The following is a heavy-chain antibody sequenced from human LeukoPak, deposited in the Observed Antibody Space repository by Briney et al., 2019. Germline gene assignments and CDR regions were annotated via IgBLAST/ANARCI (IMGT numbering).Heavy chain of an antibody. J-gene: IGHJ4*02. CDR2: IYSGGST. CDR3: AKELPYSSGWLSF. CDR1: GFTVSSNY. Sequence: GGSLRLSCAASGFTVSSNYMSWVRQAPGKGLEWVSVIYSGGSTYYADSVKGRFTISRDNSKNTLYLQMNSLRAEDTAVYYCAKELPYSSGWLSFWGQGTLVTVSS. V-gene: IGHV3-53*01. D-gene: IGHD6-19*01.